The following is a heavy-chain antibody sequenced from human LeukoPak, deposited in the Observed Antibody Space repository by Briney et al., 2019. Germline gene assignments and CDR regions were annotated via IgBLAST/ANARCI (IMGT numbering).Heavy chain of an antibody. CDR1: GFSFSGDW. D-gene: IGHD2-15*01. J-gene: IGHJ4*02. V-gene: IGHV3-74*01. CDR3: SRGRVGYCSGGSCYSDY. CDR2: IKSDGRST. Sequence: GGSLRLSCAASGFSFSGDWMHWVRHAPGKGLVWVSRIKSDGRSTSYADFVKGRFTISRDNAKNTLYLQMNSLRVEDTAVYYCSRGRVGYCSGGSCYSDYWGQGTLVTVSS.